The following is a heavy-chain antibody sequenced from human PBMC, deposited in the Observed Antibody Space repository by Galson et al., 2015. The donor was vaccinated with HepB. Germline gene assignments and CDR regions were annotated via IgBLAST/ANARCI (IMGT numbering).Heavy chain of an antibody. V-gene: IGHV3-23*01. CDR2: ISGSGRTT. Sequence: SLRLSCAASVSTFSSYAMSWVRQAPGKGLEWVSAISGSGRTTYYADSVKGRFTISRDNSKSTLYLQMNSLRANDTAVYYCAKDDRYWGSPVDYWGQGTLVTVSS. CDR3: AKDDRYWGSPVDY. CDR1: VSTFSSYA. D-gene: IGHD7-27*01. J-gene: IGHJ4*02.